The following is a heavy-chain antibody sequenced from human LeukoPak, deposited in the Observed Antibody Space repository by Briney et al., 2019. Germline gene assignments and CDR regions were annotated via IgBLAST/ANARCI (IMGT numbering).Heavy chain of an antibody. CDR3: ARGPFGSGSFLDY. CDR2: MNPNSGDT. V-gene: IGHV1-8*01. Sequence: DSVKVSCKASGYIFSSNDINWVRQAAGRGLEWMGWMNPNSGDTGYTQKFQGRVAMTRSTSITTAYMELSSLRSEDTAVYYCARGPFGSGSFLDYWGQGTLVTVSS. D-gene: IGHD3-10*01. J-gene: IGHJ4*02. CDR1: GYIFSSND.